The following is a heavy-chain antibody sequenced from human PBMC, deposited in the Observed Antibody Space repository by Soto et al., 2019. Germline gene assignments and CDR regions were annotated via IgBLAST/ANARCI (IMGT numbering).Heavy chain of an antibody. V-gene: IGHV3-11*06. CDR3: ARELLWFGELNYGMDV. D-gene: IGHD3-10*01. CDR1: GFTFSDYY. Sequence: GGSLRLSCAASGFTFSDYYMSWIRQAPGKGLEWVSYISSSSRYTNYADSVKGRFTISRDNAKNSLYLQMNSLRAEDTAVYYCARELLWFGELNYGMDVWGQGTTVTVSS. CDR2: ISSSSRYT. J-gene: IGHJ6*02.